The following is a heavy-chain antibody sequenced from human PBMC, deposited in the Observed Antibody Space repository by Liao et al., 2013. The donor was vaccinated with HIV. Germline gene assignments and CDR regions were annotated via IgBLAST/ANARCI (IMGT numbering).Heavy chain of an antibody. V-gene: IGHV4-34*01. D-gene: IGHD3-3*01. CDR2: INHSGST. CDR1: VGSFSGYY. J-gene: IGHJ4*02. CDR3: ARMGTSTEYYDMWSGYYSHVQQGTHFDH. Sequence: QVQLQQWGAGLLKPSETLSRTCAVYVGSFSGYYWSWIRQPPGKGLEWIGEINHSGSTNYNPSLKSRVTISVDTTKNQFSLKLGSVTAADTAVYYCARMGTSTEYYDMWSGYYSHVQQGTHFDHWGQGTLVTVSS.